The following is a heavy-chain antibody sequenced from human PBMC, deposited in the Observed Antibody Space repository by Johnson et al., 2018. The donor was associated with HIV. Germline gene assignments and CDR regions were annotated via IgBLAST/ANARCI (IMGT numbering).Heavy chain of an antibody. CDR3: AKHRGSSPWDAVDI. Sequence: VQLVESGGGVVRPGGSLRLSCAASGFTFDDYAMHWVRQAPGKGLAWVSGISWHRGSIGYADSVKGRFTIARDNAKNSLSRQMNSLRTEDTALYYCAKHRGSSPWDAVDIWGQGTMVTVSS. J-gene: IGHJ3*02. V-gene: IGHV3-9*01. D-gene: IGHD6-13*01. CDR1: GFTFDDYA. CDR2: ISWHRGSI.